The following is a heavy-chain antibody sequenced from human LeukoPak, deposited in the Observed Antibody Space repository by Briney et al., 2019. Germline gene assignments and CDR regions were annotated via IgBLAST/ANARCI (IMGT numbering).Heavy chain of an antibody. CDR1: GITFSSYG. J-gene: IGHJ4*02. D-gene: IGHD3-16*02. Sequence: PGGSLRLSCAASGITFSSYGMSWVRQAPGKGLEWVSSISSTGGTTYYADSVKGRFTISRDNSKNSLYLQMNSLRAEDTAVYYCARDGGIMITFGGVIASPPGDYWGQGTLVTVSS. CDR2: ISSTGGTT. CDR3: ARDGGIMITFGGVIASPPGDY. V-gene: IGHV3-23*01.